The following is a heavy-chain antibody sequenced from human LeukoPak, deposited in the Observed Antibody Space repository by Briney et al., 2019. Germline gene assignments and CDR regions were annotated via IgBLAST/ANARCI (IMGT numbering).Heavy chain of an antibody. J-gene: IGHJ4*02. CDR2: IYYSGST. D-gene: IGHD5-12*01. CDR1: GGSISSSSYS. Sequence: SETLSLTCTVSGGSISSSSYSWGWLRQPPGKGLEWIGSIYYSGSTFYNPSLKSRVTISVDTSKNQFSLKLSSVTAADTAVYYCARLGYSAYDLIVPSVGWGQGTLVTVSS. CDR3: ARLGYSAYDLIVPSVG. V-gene: IGHV4-39*01.